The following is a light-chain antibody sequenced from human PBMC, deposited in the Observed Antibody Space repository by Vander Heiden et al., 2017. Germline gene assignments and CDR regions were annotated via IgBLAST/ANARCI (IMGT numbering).Light chain of an antibody. J-gene: IGKJ4*01. V-gene: IGKV4-1*01. CDR1: QSVLDSSNSKNY. CDR2: WAS. Sequence: DIVMNQSANAMAVSRGKREAIHCKSSQSVLDSSNSKNYLAWYQQKPGQPPKLLIYWASTRESGVPDRFGGSGSGTDFTLTISSLQAEDVAIYYCQQYYSSPLTFGGGTKVEIK. CDR3: QQYYSSPLT.